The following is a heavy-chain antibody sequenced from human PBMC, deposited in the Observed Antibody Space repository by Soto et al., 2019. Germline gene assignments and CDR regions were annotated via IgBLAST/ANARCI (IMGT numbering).Heavy chain of an antibody. Sequence: ASVKVSCKASGYTFTSYAMHWVRQAPGQRLEWMGWINAGNCNTKYSQKFQGRVTITRDTSASTAYMELSSLRSEDTAVYYCARTYSSGWLDAFDIWGQGTMVTVSS. CDR2: INAGNCNT. J-gene: IGHJ3*02. V-gene: IGHV1-3*01. D-gene: IGHD6-19*01. CDR1: GYTFTSYA. CDR3: ARTYSSGWLDAFDI.